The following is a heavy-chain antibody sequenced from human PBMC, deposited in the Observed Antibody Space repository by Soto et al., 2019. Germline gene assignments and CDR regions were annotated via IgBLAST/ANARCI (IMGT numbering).Heavy chain of an antibody. J-gene: IGHJ5*02. V-gene: IGHV4-39*01. CDR2: IFYTGST. CDR1: GGSVDSNRYY. D-gene: IGHD1-26*01. Sequence: PSESLSLTCTVSGGSVDSNRYYWAWIRQPPGKGLEWIGSIFYTGSTYYNPSLKSRVTISVDTSKNQFSLKLSSVTAADTAVYYCATQEVGGSYVYTFDPWGQGTLVNVSS. CDR3: ATQEVGGSYVYTFDP.